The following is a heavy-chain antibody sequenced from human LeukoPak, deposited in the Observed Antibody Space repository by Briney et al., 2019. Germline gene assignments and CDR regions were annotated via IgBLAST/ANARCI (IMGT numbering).Heavy chain of an antibody. V-gene: IGHV4-59*01. Sequence: PSETLSLTCTVSGGSISSYYWSWIRQPPGKGLEWIGYIYSSGSTKFNPSLESRVTMSVDTSKNQFSLKLSSVTAADTAVYYCAREDTMIGGGIDYWGQGTLVTVSS. D-gene: IGHD3-22*01. J-gene: IGHJ4*02. CDR3: AREDTMIGGGIDY. CDR2: IYSSGST. CDR1: GGSISSYY.